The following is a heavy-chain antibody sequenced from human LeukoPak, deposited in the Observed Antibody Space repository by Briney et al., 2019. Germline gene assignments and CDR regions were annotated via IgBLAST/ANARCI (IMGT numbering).Heavy chain of an antibody. CDR1: GYTFTSYG. CDR3: ARDPTPTMYGDNNWFDP. D-gene: IGHD2-21*02. CDR2: ISVYTNYT. Sequence: ASVKVSCKASGYTFTSYGINWVRQAPGQGLEWMAWISVYTNYTNYAQKSQDRVTMATDTSTSTAYMELRSLRSDDTAVYYCARDPTPTMYGDNNWFDPWGQGTLVIVSS. V-gene: IGHV1-18*04. J-gene: IGHJ5*02.